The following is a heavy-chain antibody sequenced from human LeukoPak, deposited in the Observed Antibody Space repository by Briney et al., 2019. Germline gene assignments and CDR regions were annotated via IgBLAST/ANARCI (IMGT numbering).Heavy chain of an antibody. D-gene: IGHD2-21*02. V-gene: IGHV1-69*13. CDR3: AVRGGDTYYYYYMDV. J-gene: IGHJ6*03. Sequence: SVKVSCKASGGTFSSYAISWVRQAPGQGLEWMGGIIPIFGTANYAQKFQGRVTITADESTSTAYMELSSLRSEDTAVYYCAVRGGDTYYYYYMDVWGKGTTVTISS. CDR2: IIPIFGTA. CDR1: GGTFSSYA.